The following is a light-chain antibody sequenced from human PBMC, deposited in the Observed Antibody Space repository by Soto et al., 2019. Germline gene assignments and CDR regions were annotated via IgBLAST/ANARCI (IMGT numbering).Light chain of an antibody. CDR3: QQYYTAPPVT. CDR2: WAS. J-gene: IGKJ3*01. V-gene: IGKV4-1*01. CDR1: QSILYSSNNKNY. Sequence: DIVMTQSPDSLAVSLGERATINCKSSQSILYSSNNKNYLAWYQQKPGQPPKLLIYWASTRDSGVPDRFSGSGSGTDFTLTSSSLQAEDVAVYYWQQYYTAPPVTFGPGTKVEIK.